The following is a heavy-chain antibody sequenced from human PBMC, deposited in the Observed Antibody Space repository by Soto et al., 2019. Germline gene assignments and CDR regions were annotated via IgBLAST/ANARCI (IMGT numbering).Heavy chain of an antibody. V-gene: IGHV3-21*01. Sequence: PGGSLRLSCAASGFTFSSYSMNWVRQAPGKGLEWVSSISSSSSYIYYADSVKGRFTISRDNAKNSLYLQMNSLRAEDTAVYYCARDTYYDILTGYSLPGWYYGMDVWGQGTTVTVSS. CDR3: ARDTYYDILTGYSLPGWYYGMDV. CDR2: ISSSSSYI. CDR1: GFTFSSYS. D-gene: IGHD3-9*01. J-gene: IGHJ6*02.